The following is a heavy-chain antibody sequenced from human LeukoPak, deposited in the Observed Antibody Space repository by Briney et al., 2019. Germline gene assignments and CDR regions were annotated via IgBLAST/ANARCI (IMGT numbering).Heavy chain of an antibody. CDR3: ATAPAAADSS. D-gene: IGHD6-13*01. J-gene: IGHJ5*02. CDR1: GFTFTSFW. Sequence: GGSLRLSCAASGFTFTSFWMTWVRQPPGKGLERVANINRDGTKTTYVDSVKGRFTISRDNAKNSLFLHMSSLRAEDTAVYYCATAPAAADSSWGQGTLVAVSS. CDR2: INRDGTKT. V-gene: IGHV3-7*01.